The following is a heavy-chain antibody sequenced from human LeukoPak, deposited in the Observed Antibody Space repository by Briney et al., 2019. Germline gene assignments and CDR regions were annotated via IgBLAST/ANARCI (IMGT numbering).Heavy chain of an antibody. J-gene: IGHJ3*02. CDR2: ISYDGRYQ. D-gene: IGHD3-22*01. CDR1: GFTFSSYS. V-gene: IGHV3-30*03. CDR3: ARMMTDFDGSGHDIQRGAFDI. Sequence: PGGSLRLSCAASGFTFSSYSMNWVRQAPGKGLEWVAVISYDGRYQFYADSVKGRFTVSRDNSKNTLFLQMNSLRAEDTAVYHCARMMTDFDGSGHDIQRGAFDIWGQGTMVTVS.